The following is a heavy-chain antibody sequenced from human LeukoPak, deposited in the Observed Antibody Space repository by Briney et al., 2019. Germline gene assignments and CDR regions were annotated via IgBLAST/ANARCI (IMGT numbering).Heavy chain of an antibody. V-gene: IGHV3-15*01. Sequence: GGSLRLSCAASGFPFIRAWMSWVHQAPGKGLEWVGRIKSKTDGGTTEYAAPVKGRFTISRDDLKNTLYLQMNSLKTEDTAVYYCTTAEKYQLLWSYWGQGTLVTVSS. CDR2: IKSKTDGGTT. CDR3: TTAEKYQLLWSY. J-gene: IGHJ4*02. D-gene: IGHD2-2*01. CDR1: GFPFIRAW.